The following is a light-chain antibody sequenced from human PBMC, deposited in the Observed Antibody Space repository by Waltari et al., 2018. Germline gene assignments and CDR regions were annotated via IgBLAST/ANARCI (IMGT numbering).Light chain of an antibody. J-gene: IGLJ3*02. CDR3: QSYDTSLTVV. V-gene: IGLV1-40*01. CDR2: GST. CDR1: GSNIGAGYD. Sequence: QSVLTQPPSVSGAPGPTVTISCTGRGSNIGAGYDVHWYQQVPRAAPKLLIYGSTSRPLGVPDRFFGSTSGTSASLAITGLQAEDEAVYYCQSYDTSLTVVFGGGTKLTVL.